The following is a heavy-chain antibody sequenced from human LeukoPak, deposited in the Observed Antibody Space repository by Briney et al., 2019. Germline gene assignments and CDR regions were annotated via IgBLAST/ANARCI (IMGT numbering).Heavy chain of an antibody. CDR1: GFTFSNYA. D-gene: IGHD2-15*01. V-gene: IGHV3-30-3*01. J-gene: IGHJ6*02. CDR2: ISYDGSNK. CDR3: ARDLPLYCSGGSCYLSYNYYYGMDV. Sequence: GGSLRLSCAASGFTFSNYAMHWVRQAPGKGLEWVAVISYDGSNKYYADSVKGRFTISRDNSKNTLYLQMNSLRAEDTAVYYCARDLPLYCSGGSCYLSYNYYYGMDVWGQGTTVTVSS.